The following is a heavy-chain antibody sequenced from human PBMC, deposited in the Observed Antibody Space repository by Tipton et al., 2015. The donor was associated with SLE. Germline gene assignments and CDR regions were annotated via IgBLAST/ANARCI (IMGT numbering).Heavy chain of an antibody. CDR1: GYSISAGYY. V-gene: IGHV4-38-2*01. Sequence: GLVKPSETLSLKCAVSGYSISAGYYWGWVRQPPGKGPEWIGEINHSGGTTIYNPSLKSRVTISVGSSNAQFSLRLTSVTAADTAVYYCARRYGGYALGFWSQGTLVTVSS. J-gene: IGHJ4*02. D-gene: IGHD5-12*01. CDR3: ARRYGGYALGF. CDR2: INHSGGTT.